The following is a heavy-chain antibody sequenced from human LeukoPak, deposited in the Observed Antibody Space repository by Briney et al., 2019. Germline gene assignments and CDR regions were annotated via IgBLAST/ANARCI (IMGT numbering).Heavy chain of an antibody. D-gene: IGHD2-2*01. CDR1: GGSISSGGYS. J-gene: IGHJ4*02. V-gene: IGHV4-30-2*01. Sequence: SETLSLTCAVSGGSISSGGYSWSWIRQPPGTGLEWIGYIYHSGSTYYNPSLKSRVTISVDRSKNQFSLNLSSVPAADTAVYYCARGEPADHHFDYWGQGTLVTVSS. CDR3: ARGEPADHHFDY. CDR2: IYHSGST.